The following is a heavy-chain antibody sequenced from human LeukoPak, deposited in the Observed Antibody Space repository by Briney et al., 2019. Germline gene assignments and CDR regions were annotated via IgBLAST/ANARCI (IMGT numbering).Heavy chain of an antibody. J-gene: IGHJ4*02. CDR1: GYPLSNYD. CDR2: FNPSGGSL. CDR3: ARGDGSSGSFDY. Sequence: GASVKVSCKASGYPLSNYDINWVRQAPGQGLEWMGIFNPSGGSLVFAQKFQGRVTMTRDTSISTAYMELSRLRSDDTAVYYCARGDGSSGSFDYWGQGTLVTVSS. D-gene: IGHD6-6*01. V-gene: IGHV1-2*02.